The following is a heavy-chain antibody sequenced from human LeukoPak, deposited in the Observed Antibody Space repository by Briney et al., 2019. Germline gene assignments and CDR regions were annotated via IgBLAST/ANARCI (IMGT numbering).Heavy chain of an antibody. CDR3: ARGLYSSSWYKADP. D-gene: IGHD6-13*01. CDR2: MNPNSGNT. CDR1: GYTFTSYD. V-gene: IGHV1-8*03. Sequence: VASVKVSCKSSGYTFTSYDINWVRQATGQGLEWMGWMNPNSGNTGYAQKFQGRVTITRNTSISTAYMELSSLRSEDTAVYYCARGLYSSSWYKADPWGQGTLVTVSS. J-gene: IGHJ5*02.